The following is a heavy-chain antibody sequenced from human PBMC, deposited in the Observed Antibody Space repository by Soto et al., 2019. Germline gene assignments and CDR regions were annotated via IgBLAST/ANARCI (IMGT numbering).Heavy chain of an antibody. J-gene: IGHJ6*03. Sequence: ASVKVSCKASGYTFTSYDINWVRQATGQGLEWMGWMNPNSGNTGYAQKFQGRVTMTRNTSISTAYMELSSLRSEDTAGYYCARGVVPAAMPISALVVGYYYYYMDVWGKGTTVTVSS. CDR3: ARGVVPAAMPISALVVGYYYYYMDV. CDR1: GYTFTSYD. V-gene: IGHV1-8*01. CDR2: MNPNSGNT. D-gene: IGHD2-2*01.